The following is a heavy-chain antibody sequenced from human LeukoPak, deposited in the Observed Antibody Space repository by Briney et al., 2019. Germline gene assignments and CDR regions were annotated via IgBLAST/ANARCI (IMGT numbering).Heavy chain of an antibody. CDR3: ARGGSYYRPRDAFDI. Sequence: PGGSLRLSCAASGFTFSNYEMNWVRQAPGKGLEWVSYITSGGSTIYYADSVKGRFTISRDNAKNSLYLQMNSLRAEDTAVYYCARGGSYYRPRDAFDIWGQGTMVTVSS. CDR1: GFTFSNYE. CDR2: ITSGGSTI. J-gene: IGHJ3*02. D-gene: IGHD1-26*01. V-gene: IGHV3-48*03.